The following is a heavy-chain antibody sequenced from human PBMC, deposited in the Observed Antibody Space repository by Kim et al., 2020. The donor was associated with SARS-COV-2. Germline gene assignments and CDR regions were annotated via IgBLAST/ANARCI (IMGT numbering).Heavy chain of an antibody. CDR1: GFTFSSYA. Sequence: GGSLRLSCAASGFTFSSYALSWVRQAPGKGLEWVSALSGSGRHTYFADSVNGRFTISRDNSRNTVPLQLNSLSAQDTAAYHCVKSVASGDYFCECGGDY. V-gene: IGHV3-23*01. CDR2: LSGSGRHT. J-gene: IGHJ4*01. CDR3: VKSVASGDYFCECGGDY. D-gene: IGHD2-21*02.